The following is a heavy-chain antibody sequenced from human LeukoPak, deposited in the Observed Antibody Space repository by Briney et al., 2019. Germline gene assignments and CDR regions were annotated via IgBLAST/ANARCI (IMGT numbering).Heavy chain of an antibody. J-gene: IGHJ4*02. Sequence: PSETLSLTCAVYGGSFSGYYWSWIRQPPGKGLEWIGEINHSGGTNYNPSLKSRVTISVDTSKNQFSLKLSSVTAADTAAYYCARSHYSSSWFDYWGQGTLVTVSS. CDR3: ARSHYSSSWFDY. D-gene: IGHD6-13*01. CDR1: GGSFSGYY. CDR2: INHSGGT. V-gene: IGHV4-34*01.